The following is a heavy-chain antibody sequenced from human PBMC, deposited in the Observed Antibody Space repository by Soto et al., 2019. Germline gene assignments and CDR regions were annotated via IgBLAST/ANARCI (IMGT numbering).Heavy chain of an antibody. CDR3: AMFLGTGSPPHFDY. CDR1: GYTFTSYD. V-gene: IGHV1-8*01. D-gene: IGHD3-10*01. J-gene: IGHJ4*02. Sequence: ASVKVSCKASGYTFTSYDINWVRQATGQGLEWMGWMNPNSGNTGYAQKFQGRVTMTRNTSISTAYMELSSLRSEDTAVYYCAMFLGTGSPPHFDYWGQGTLVTVSS. CDR2: MNPNSGNT.